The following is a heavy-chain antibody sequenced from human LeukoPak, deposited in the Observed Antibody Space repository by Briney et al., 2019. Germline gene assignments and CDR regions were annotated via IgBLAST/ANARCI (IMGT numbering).Heavy chain of an antibody. CDR2: IYYSGST. V-gene: IGHV4-61*01. CDR3: ARRGILEMATTLDY. CDR1: GGSVSSGSYY. Sequence: PSETLSLTCTVSGGSVSSGSYYWSWIRQPPGKGLEWIGYIYYSGSTNYNPPLKSRVTISVDTSKNQFSLKLSSVTAADTAVYYCARRGILEMATTLDYWGQGTLVTVSS. J-gene: IGHJ4*02. D-gene: IGHD5-24*01.